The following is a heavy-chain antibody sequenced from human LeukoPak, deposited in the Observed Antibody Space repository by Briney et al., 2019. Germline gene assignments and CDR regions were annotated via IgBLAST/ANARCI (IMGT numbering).Heavy chain of an antibody. D-gene: IGHD3-10*01. CDR1: GGSISSYH. V-gene: IGHV4-59*01. Sequence: PSETLSLTCTVSGGSISSYHWSWIRQPPGKGLEWIGYIHYSGSTNYNPSLKSRVTISIDTSKNQFSLKLNSVTAADTAVYYCARVRAYGSGSYMFDYWGQGTLVTVSS. CDR2: IHYSGST. CDR3: ARVRAYGSGSYMFDY. J-gene: IGHJ4*02.